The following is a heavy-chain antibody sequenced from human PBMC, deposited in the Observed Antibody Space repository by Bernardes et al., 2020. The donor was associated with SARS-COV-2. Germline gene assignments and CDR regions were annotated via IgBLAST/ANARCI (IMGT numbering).Heavy chain of an antibody. CDR2: INHSGST. V-gene: IGHV4-34*01. CDR3: ARRGTLGYCSSTSCYKRYYYYGMDV. J-gene: IGHJ6*02. D-gene: IGHD2-2*02. Sequence: SETLSLTCAVYGGSFSGYYWSWIRQPPGKGLEWIGEINHSGSTNYNPSLKSRVTISVDTSKNQFSLKLSSVTAADTAVYYCARRGTLGYCSSTSCYKRYYYYGMDVWGQGTTVTVSS. CDR1: GGSFSGYY.